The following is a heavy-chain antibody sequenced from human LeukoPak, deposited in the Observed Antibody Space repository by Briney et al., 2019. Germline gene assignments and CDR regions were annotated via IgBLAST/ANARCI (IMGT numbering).Heavy chain of an antibody. CDR1: GYTFTGYY. CDR3: ARGQEMGSGWYLGY. D-gene: IGHD6-19*01. CDR2: INPNSGGT. V-gene: IGHV1-2*04. J-gene: IGHJ4*02. Sequence: GASVKVSCKASGYTFTGYYMHWVRQAPGQGLEWMGWINPNSGGTNYAQKFQGWVTMTRETSISTAYMELSRLRSDDTAVYYCARGQEMGSGWYLGYWGQGTLVTVSS.